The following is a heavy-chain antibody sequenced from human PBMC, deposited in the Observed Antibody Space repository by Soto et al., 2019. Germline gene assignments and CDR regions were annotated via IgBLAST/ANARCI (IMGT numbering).Heavy chain of an antibody. V-gene: IGHV5-51*01. J-gene: IGHJ5*02. Sequence: PGESLKISCQGSGYAFSIYWIAWVRQMPWKGLEWMGIIYPGDSDTRYSPSFQGQVTISVDKSITTAYLQWSSLKASDTAMYYCARGYCTATICDPWFDPWGQGTLVTVSS. CDR3: ARGYCTATICDPWFDP. D-gene: IGHD2-8*02. CDR1: GYAFSIYW. CDR2: IYPGDSDT.